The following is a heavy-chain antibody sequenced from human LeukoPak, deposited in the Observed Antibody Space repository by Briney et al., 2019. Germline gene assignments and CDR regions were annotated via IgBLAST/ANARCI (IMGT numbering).Heavy chain of an antibody. J-gene: IGHJ3*02. CDR3: ATTLYGDSPRGAFDI. D-gene: IGHD4-17*01. V-gene: IGHV3-21*04. CDR1: GFTFSTYS. CDR2: LSSSSSYI. Sequence: GGSLRLSCAASGFTFSTYSMNWVRQAPGKGLEWVSSLSSSSSYIDYADSVKGRFTISRDNAKNSLYLQMNSLRAEDTAVYYCATTLYGDSPRGAFDIWGQGTMVTVSS.